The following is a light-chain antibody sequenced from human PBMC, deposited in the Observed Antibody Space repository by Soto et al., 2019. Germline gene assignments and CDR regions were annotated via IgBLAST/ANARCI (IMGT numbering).Light chain of an antibody. CDR3: GSWDSSLSAYV. Sequence: QSVMTQPPSVSAAPGQKVTISCSGSSSNIGGNSVSWYQQLPGTAPKLLIYDDDKRPSGIPDRFSGSKSGTSATLGITGFQTVDEADYYCGSWDSSLSAYVFATGTKRTVL. CDR1: SSNIGGNS. V-gene: IGLV1-51*01. J-gene: IGLJ1*01. CDR2: DDD.